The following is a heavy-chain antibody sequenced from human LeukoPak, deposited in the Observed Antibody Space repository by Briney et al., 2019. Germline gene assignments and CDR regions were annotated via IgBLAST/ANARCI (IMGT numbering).Heavy chain of an antibody. Sequence: ASVKVSCKASGYTFTGYYMHWVRQAPGKGLEWMGLVDPEDGETIYAEKFQGRVTITADTSTDTAYMELSSLRSEDTAVYYCATSRIVGATRAFDYWGQGTLVTVSS. D-gene: IGHD1-26*01. V-gene: IGHV1-69-2*01. CDR1: GYTFTGYY. CDR3: ATSRIVGATRAFDY. CDR2: VDPEDGET. J-gene: IGHJ4*02.